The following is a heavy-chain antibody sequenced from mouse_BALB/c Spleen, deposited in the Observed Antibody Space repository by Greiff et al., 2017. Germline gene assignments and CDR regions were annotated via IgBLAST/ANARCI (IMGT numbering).Heavy chain of an antibody. CDR3: AREGNRYYYGSSHWFAY. V-gene: IGHV2-6-7*01. CDR1: GFSLTGYG. CDR2: IWGDGST. Sequence: VQLQQSGPGLVAPSQSLSITCTVSGFSLTGYGVNWVRQPPGKGLEWLGMIWGDGSTDYNSALKSRLSISKDNSKSQVFLKMNSLQTDDTARYYCAREGNRYYYGSSHWFAYWGQGTLVTVSA. D-gene: IGHD1-1*01. J-gene: IGHJ3*01.